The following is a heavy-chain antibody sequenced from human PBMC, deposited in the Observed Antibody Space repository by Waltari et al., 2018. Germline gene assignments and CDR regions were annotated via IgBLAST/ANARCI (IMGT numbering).Heavy chain of an antibody. J-gene: IGHJ4*02. D-gene: IGHD3-3*01. CDR2: ISGSVGST. CDR1: GLPFSSYA. CDR3: AKGIFGVVTWTFDY. Sequence: EVQLVESGGGLVQPGGSLRLSCAASGLPFSSYAMSWVRKAPGKGLECVSAISGSVGSTYYTDSVKGRFTISRDNSKNTLYLQMNSLRAEDTAVYYCAKGIFGVVTWTFDYWGQGTLVTVSS. V-gene: IGHV3-23*04.